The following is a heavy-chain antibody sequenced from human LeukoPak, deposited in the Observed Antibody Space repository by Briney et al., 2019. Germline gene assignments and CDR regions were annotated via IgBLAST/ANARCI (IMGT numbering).Heavy chain of an antibody. CDR3: AKIEYCSSTSCYYFDY. D-gene: IGHD2-2*01. CDR2: ISGSGGST. CDR1: GFTFSSYA. V-gene: IGHV3-23*01. J-gene: IGHJ4*02. Sequence: PGGSLRLSCAASGFTFSSYAMSWVRQAPGKGLEWVSAISGSGGSTNYADSVKGRFTISRDNSKNTLYLQMNSLRAEDTAVYYCAKIEYCSSTSCYYFDYWGQGTLVTVSS.